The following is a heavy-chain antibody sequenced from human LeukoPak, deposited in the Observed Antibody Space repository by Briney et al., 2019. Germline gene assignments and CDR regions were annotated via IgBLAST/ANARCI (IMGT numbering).Heavy chain of an antibody. CDR3: ARGDSSSLGY. CDR2: IYYSGST. Sequence: SETLSLTCTVSGGSISSYYWSWNRQPPGKGLEWIGYIYYSGSTNYNPSLKSRVTISVDTSKNQFSLKLSSVTAADTAVYYCARGDSSSLGYWGQGTLVTVSS. J-gene: IGHJ4*02. CDR1: GGSISSYY. V-gene: IGHV4-59*01. D-gene: IGHD6-6*01.